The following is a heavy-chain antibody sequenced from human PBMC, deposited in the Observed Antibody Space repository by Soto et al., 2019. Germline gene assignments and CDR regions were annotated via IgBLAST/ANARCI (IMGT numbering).Heavy chain of an antibody. CDR3: GRGAATKILVLMYDALEI. V-gene: IGHV1-69*12. Sequence: QVQLVQSGAEVKKPGSSVRVSCKASGATLDTFINYGITWVRQAPGQGLEWMGGFIPFFGPANHAQKFQGTVTISENESRRTVNMGLRSGGSEESVVDYCGRGAATKILVLMYDALEIWGQGTMVTVSS. D-gene: IGHD5-12*01. CDR1: GATLDTFINYG. J-gene: IGHJ3*02. CDR2: FIPFFGPA.